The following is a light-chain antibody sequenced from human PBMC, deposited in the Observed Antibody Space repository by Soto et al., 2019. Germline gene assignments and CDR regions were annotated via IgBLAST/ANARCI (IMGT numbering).Light chain of an antibody. CDR3: QKYNSAPYT. V-gene: IGKV1-27*01. CDR1: QGISNY. J-gene: IGKJ2*01. CDR2: AAS. Sequence: DIQMTQSPSSLSASVGDRVTITCRASQGISNYLAWYQQKPGKVPKLLIYAASTLQPGVPSRFSGSGSGTDFTLTISSLQPEDVASYYRQKYNSAPYTFGQGTKLEIK.